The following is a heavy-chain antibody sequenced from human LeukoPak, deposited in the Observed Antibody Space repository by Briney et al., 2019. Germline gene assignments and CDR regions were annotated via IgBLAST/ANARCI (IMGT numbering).Heavy chain of an antibody. CDR1: GGPIGNYC. CDR3: ARTSPYFYYGMDV. Sequence: SETLSLTCTVSGGPIGNYCWSWIRQPPGKGLEWIGYIYYTGGTNYYPTLKSRVTMSVDTSRNQFSLKLNSVTAADTAVYYCARTSPYFYYGMDVWGQGTTVTVSS. V-gene: IGHV4-59*12. J-gene: IGHJ6*02. D-gene: IGHD2-2*01. CDR2: IYYTGGT.